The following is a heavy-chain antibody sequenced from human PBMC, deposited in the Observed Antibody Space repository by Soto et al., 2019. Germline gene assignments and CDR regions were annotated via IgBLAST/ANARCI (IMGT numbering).Heavy chain of an antibody. V-gene: IGHV3-23*01. Sequence: PGGSLRLSCAASGFTFSSYAMSWVRQPPGKGLERVSAISGSGGGRYDADSVKGRFTISRDNSKKTLYLQMESLRAEDTAVYYCAKDIVVVPAAYNWFDPWGQGT. CDR1: GFTFSSYA. D-gene: IGHD2-2*01. CDR2: ISGSGGGR. CDR3: AKDIVVVPAAYNWFDP. J-gene: IGHJ5*02.